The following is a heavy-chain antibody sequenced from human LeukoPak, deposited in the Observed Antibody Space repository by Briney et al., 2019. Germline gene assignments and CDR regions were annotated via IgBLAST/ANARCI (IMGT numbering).Heavy chain of an antibody. CDR2: IYYSGST. CDR1: GGSISSYY. V-gene: IGHV4-59*01. CDR3: ASTIQLWVTGAFDI. D-gene: IGHD5-18*01. Sequence: SETLSLTCTVSGGSISSYYWSWIRQPPGKGLEWIGYIYYSGSTNYNPSLKSRVTISVDTSKNQFSLKLSSVTAADTAVYYCASTIQLWVTGAFDIWGQGTMVTVSS. J-gene: IGHJ3*02.